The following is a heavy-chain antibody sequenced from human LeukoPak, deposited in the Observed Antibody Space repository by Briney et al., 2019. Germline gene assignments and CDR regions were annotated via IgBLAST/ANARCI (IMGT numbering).Heavy chain of an antibody. CDR3: ARGGLLWFGPFDY. CDR1: GGSFSGYY. Sequence: PSETLSLTCAVYGGSFSGYYWSWIRQPPGKGLEWIGEINHSGSTNYNPSLKSRVTISVDTSKKQFSLKLSAVTAADTAVCYCARGGLLWFGPFDYWGQGTLVTVSS. D-gene: IGHD3-10*01. V-gene: IGHV4-34*01. CDR2: INHSGST. J-gene: IGHJ4*02.